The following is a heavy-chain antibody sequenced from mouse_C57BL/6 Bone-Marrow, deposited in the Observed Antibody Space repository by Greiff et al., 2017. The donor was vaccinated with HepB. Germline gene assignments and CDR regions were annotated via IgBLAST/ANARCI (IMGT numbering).Heavy chain of an antibody. CDR3: ARNDYGSSHWYFDV. CDR1: GFSLTSYG. CDR2: IWSGGST. Sequence: QVQLQQSGPGLVQPSQSLSITCTVSGFSLTSYGVHWVRQSPGKGLEWLGVIWSGGSTDYNAAFISRLSISKDNSKSQVFFKMNSQQADDTAIYYCARNDYGSSHWYFDVWGTGTTVTVSS. V-gene: IGHV2-2*01. D-gene: IGHD1-1*01. J-gene: IGHJ1*03.